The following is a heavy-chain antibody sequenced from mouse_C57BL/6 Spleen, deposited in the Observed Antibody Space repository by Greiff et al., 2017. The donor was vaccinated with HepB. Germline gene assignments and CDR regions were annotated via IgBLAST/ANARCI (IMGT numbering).Heavy chain of an antibody. CDR3: TQYDSLYYFDY. CDR2: IDPETGGT. Sequence: QVQLQQSGAELVRPGASVTLSCKASGYTFTDYEMHWVKQTPVHGLEWIGAIDPETGGTAYNQKFKGKAILTADKSSSTAYMELRSLTSEDSAVYYCTQYDSLYYFDYWGQGTTLTVSS. J-gene: IGHJ2*01. CDR1: GYTFTDYE. D-gene: IGHD2-12*01. V-gene: IGHV1-15*01.